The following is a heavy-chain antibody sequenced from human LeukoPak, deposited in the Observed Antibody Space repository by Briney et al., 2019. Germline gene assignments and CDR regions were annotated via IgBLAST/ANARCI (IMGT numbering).Heavy chain of an antibody. J-gene: IGHJ3*02. CDR1: GFTFRSYD. V-gene: IGHV3-23*01. CDR3: AKRSTENAFDI. Sequence: GGSLRLSCAASGFTFRSYDMNWVRQPPGKGLEWVSVISGSGTSTYYADSVKGRFTISRDNSKNTPYLQMNSLRAEDTAVYYCAKRSTENAFDIWGQGTMVTLSS. CDR2: ISGSGTST.